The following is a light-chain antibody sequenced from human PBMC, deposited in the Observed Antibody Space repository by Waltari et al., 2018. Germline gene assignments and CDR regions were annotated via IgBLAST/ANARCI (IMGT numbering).Light chain of an antibody. CDR1: QCIGST. CDR3: QQSSSTPPT. V-gene: IGKV1-5*03. J-gene: IGKJ1*01. CDR2: KAS. Sequence: DIQMPQTPSTQSACVGARDTITCRASQCIGSTLALYQQKPGKAPDLLFYKASSLQSGGPSRFSGSGSGTEFTLTISSLQPEDFATYYCQQSSSTPPTFAQGTKVEVK.